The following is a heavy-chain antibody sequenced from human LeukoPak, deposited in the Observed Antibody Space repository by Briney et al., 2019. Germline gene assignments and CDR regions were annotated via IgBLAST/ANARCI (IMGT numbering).Heavy chain of an antibody. CDR1: GGSFSGYY. D-gene: IGHD3-22*01. CDR3: ARDYYDSSGTNHNLGY. Sequence: SETLSLTCAIYGGSFSGYYWSWIRQPPGKGLEWIGEINHSGSTNYNPSLKSRVTISVDTSKNQFSLKLSSVTAADTAVYYCARDYYDSSGTNHNLGYWGQGTLVTVSS. V-gene: IGHV4-34*01. J-gene: IGHJ4*02. CDR2: INHSGST.